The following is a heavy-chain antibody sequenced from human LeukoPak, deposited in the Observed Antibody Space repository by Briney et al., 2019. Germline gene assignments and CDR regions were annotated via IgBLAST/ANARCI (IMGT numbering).Heavy chain of an antibody. V-gene: IGHV3-15*01. D-gene: IGHD2-15*01. J-gene: IGHJ6*02. Sequence: GGSLRLSCAASGFTFSNAWMSWVRQAPGKGLEWVGRIKSKTDGGTTDYAAPVKGRFTISRDDSKNTLYLQMNSLRAEDTAVYYCARDRIEDYYYGMDVWGQGTTVTVSS. CDR2: IKSKTDGGTT. CDR3: ARDRIEDYYYGMDV. CDR1: GFTFSNAW.